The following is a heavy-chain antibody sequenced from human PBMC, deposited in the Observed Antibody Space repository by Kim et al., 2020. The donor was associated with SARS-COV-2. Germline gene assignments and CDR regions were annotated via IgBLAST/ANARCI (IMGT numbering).Heavy chain of an antibody. Sequence: PSLKSRVTMSVDTSKNQFSLKLSSVAAADTAVYYCARDILFMWGHDAFDIWGQGTMVTVSS. CDR3: ARDILFMWGHDAFDI. V-gene: IGHV4-4*07. D-gene: IGHD1-26*01. J-gene: IGHJ3*02.